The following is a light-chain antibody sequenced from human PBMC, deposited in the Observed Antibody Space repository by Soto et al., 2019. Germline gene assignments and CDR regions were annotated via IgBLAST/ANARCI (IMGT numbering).Light chain of an antibody. CDR2: LGS. J-gene: IGKJ1*01. V-gene: IGKV2-28*01. Sequence: DIVMTQSPLSLPVTPGEPASISCMSSQSLLHSNGYNYLDWYLQKPGQSPQLLIYLGSNRASGVPDRFSGSGSGTDFTLKISRVEAEDVGVYYCMQPLQSWTFGQGTK. CDR3: MQPLQSWT. CDR1: QSLLHSNGYNY.